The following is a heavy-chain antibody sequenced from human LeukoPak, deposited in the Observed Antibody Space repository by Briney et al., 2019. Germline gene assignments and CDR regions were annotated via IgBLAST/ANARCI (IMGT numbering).Heavy chain of an antibody. V-gene: IGHV4-59*12. Sequence: SETLSLTCTVSGGSLSSYYWSWIRQPPGKGLEWIGYIYYSGSTTYNPSLNSRVTISVDTSKNQFSLKLSSVTAADTAVYYCARGSQSSSSSWYGYRGWFDPWGQGTLVTVSS. CDR3: ARGSQSSSSSWYGYRGWFDP. J-gene: IGHJ5*02. D-gene: IGHD6-13*01. CDR1: GGSLSSYY. CDR2: IYYSGST.